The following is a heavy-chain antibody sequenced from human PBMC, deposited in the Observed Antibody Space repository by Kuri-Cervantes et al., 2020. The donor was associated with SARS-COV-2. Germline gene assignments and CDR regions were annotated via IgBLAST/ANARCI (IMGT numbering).Heavy chain of an antibody. CDR3: ARDRGIMINSRNWFDP. CDR2: IRSKANSYAT. CDR1: GFTFSGSA. D-gene: IGHD3-16*01. J-gene: IGHJ5*02. V-gene: IGHV3-73*01. Sequence: GGSLRLSCAASGFTFSGSAMHWVRQASGKGLEWVGRIRSKANSYATAYAASVKGRFTISRDDSKNTLYLQMNSLRAEDTAVYYCARDRGIMINSRNWFDPWGQGTLVTVSS.